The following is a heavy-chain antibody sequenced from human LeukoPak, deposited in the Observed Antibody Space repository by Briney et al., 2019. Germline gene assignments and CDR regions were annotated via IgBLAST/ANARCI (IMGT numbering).Heavy chain of an antibody. Sequence: GGSPRLSCAASGFIVSSNYMTWVRQAPGKGLEWLSVIYSGGDTYYADSVKGRFTISRDNSKNTLYLQMNSLRAEDTAVYYCARRSGEGYFDCWGQGTLVTVSS. CDR1: GFIVSSNY. D-gene: IGHD1-26*01. CDR3: ARRSGEGYFDC. CDR2: IYSGGDT. V-gene: IGHV3-66*01. J-gene: IGHJ4*02.